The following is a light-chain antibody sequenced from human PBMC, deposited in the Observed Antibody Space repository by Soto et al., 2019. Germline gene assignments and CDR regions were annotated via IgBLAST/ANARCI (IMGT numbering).Light chain of an antibody. CDR3: ATWDASLNGPL. Sequence: QSVLTQPPSASGTPGQRVTISCSGGSSNIGSYYVYWYQHLPGTAPKLLIYRNNQRPSGVPDRFSGSKSGTSASLAISGLRSADETDYYCATWDASLNGPLFGGGTKLTVL. CDR2: RNN. V-gene: IGLV1-47*01. CDR1: SSNIGSYY. J-gene: IGLJ2*01.